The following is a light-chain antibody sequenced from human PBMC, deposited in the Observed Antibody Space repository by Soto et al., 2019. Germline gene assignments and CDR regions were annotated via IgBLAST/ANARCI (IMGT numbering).Light chain of an antibody. J-gene: IGKJ1*01. Sequence: DIQMTQSPSTLSGSVGDRVTITCRASQTISSWLAWYQQKPGRAPKLLIYMASTLKSGVPSRFSGSGSGTDFTLTISSLQPEDFATYYCLQDYNYPRTFGQGTKVDIK. CDR2: MAS. CDR1: QTISSW. CDR3: LQDYNYPRT. V-gene: IGKV1-5*03.